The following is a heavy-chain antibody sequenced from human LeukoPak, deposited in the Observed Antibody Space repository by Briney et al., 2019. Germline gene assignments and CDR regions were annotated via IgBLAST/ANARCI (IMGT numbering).Heavy chain of an antibody. CDR3: ARAGGDYYDSSGVGY. CDR2: INPSGGST. D-gene: IGHD3-22*01. CDR1: GYTFTSYY. J-gene: IGHJ4*02. Sequence: ASVKVSCKASGYTFTSYYMHWVRQAPGQGLEWIGIINPSGGSTSYAQKFQGRVTVTRDTSTSTVYMELSSLRSEDTAVYYYARAGGDYYDSSGVGYWGQGTLVTVSS. V-gene: IGHV1-46*01.